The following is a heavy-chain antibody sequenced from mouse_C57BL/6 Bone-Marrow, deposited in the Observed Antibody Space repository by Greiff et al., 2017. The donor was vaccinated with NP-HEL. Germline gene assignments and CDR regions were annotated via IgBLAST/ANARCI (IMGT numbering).Heavy chain of an antibody. Sequence: QVQLQQPGAELVKPGASVKLSCTASGYTFTSYWMHWVKQRPGQGLEWIGMIHPNSGSTNYNEKFKSKATLTVDKSSSTAYLQLSSLTSEDAAVYYCARRRYYYDYFGDWGQGTTLTVSS. CDR1: GYTFTSYW. CDR3: ARRRYYYDYFGD. CDR2: IHPNSGST. D-gene: IGHD1-1*01. V-gene: IGHV1-64*01. J-gene: IGHJ2*01.